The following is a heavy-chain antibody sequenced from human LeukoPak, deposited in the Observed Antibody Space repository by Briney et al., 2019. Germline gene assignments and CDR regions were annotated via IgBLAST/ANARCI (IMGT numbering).Heavy chain of an antibody. V-gene: IGHV3-23*01. D-gene: IGHD6-13*01. CDR2: ISGSGGST. CDR1: RFTFSSYA. CDR3: AKTEPSSSWYVYYYYYYYMDV. Sequence: GGSLRLSCAASRFTFSSYAMSWVRQAPGKGLEWVSAISGSGGSTYYADSVKGRFTISRDNSKNTLYLQMNSLRAEDTAVYYCAKTEPSSSWYVYYYYYYYMDVWGKGTTVTVSS. J-gene: IGHJ6*03.